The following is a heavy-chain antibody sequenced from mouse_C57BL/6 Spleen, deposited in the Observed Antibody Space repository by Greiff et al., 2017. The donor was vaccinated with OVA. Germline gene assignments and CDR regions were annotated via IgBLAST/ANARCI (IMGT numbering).Heavy chain of an antibody. Sequence: QVTLKESGPGILQSSQTLSLTCSFSGFSLSTSGMGVSWNRQPPGKGLEWLAHTYWDDDKRYHPSLKSRLTISKDTSRNRVSLKIISVVTADTATYYCSRSITTVVATPFDYWGQGTTLTVSS. CDR1: GFSLSTSGMG. D-gene: IGHD1-1*01. CDR3: SRSITTVVATPFDY. J-gene: IGHJ2*01. V-gene: IGHV8-12*01. CDR2: TYWDDDK.